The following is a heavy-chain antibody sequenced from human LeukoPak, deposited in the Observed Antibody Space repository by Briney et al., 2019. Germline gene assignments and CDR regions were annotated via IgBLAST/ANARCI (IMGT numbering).Heavy chain of an antibody. V-gene: IGHV3-74*01. D-gene: IGHD3-3*01. J-gene: IGHJ4*02. Sequence: TGGSLRLSCAASKFSFSSYWMHWVRQAPGKGLVWVSRINSDGSRTNYADSVKGRFTISRDNAKNTLYLQMNSLRAENTAVYYCAKDRIFGVPRPTYFDYWGQGTLVTVSS. CDR3: AKDRIFGVPRPTYFDY. CDR1: KFSFSSYW. CDR2: INSDGSRT.